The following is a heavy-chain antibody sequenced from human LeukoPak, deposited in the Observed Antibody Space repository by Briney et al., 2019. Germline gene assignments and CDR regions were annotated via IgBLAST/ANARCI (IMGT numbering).Heavy chain of an antibody. V-gene: IGHV4-39*01. D-gene: IGHD5-12*01. J-gene: IGHJ4*02. CDR1: GGSISSTSYY. CDR2: IYYSGST. CDR3: ARHRYSAYASSDY. Sequence: SETLSLTCTVSGGSISSTSYYWGWIRQPPGKGLERIGSIYYSGSTYYNPSLKSRVTISLATSKNQFSLKLSSVTAADTAVYYCARHRYSAYASSDYWGQGTLVTVSS.